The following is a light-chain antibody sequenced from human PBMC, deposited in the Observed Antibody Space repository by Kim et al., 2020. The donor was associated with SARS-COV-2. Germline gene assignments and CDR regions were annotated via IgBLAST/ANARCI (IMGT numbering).Light chain of an antibody. CDR2: KAS. Sequence: ASVGDRVTRTCRASQSISTWVAWYQHKPGKVPKLLIYKASSLERGVSSRFSGSGSGTEFTLTISSLQPDDFATYYCQDFSGSSRMFGQGTKVDIK. CDR3: QDFSGSSRM. CDR1: QSISTW. J-gene: IGKJ1*01. V-gene: IGKV1-5*03.